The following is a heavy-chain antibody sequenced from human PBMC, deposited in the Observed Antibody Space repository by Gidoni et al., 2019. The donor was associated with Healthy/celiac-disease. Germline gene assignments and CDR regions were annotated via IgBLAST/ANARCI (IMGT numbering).Heavy chain of an antibody. Sequence: QVQLQQWGAGLWKPAETLSLTCGVSGGYFSGYYWSWIRQPPGKGLEWIGEINHSGSTNYNPSLKSRVTISVDTSKNHFSLKLSSVTAADTAVYYCARDGVATTLHWGQGTLVTVSS. CDR3: ARDGVATTLH. CDR1: GGYFSGYY. D-gene: IGHD5-12*01. J-gene: IGHJ4*02. CDR2: INHSGST. V-gene: IGHV4-34*01.